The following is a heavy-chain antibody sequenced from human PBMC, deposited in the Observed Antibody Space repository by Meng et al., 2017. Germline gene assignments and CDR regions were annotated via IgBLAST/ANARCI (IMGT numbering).Heavy chain of an antibody. CDR2: VNAGNGNT. J-gene: IGHJ4*02. CDR1: GSTLTSYA. D-gene: IGHD5-12*01. V-gene: IGHV1-3*01. CDR3: ARSIVATMVFDY. Sequence: QSQRVESRSGVEYQWPLVMVICKASGSTLTSYAMHCVRQAHGQRLEWMGWVNAGNGNTKYSQKFQGRVPITRDTSASTAYMELSNLRSDDTAVYYCARSIVATMVFDYWGQGTLVTVSS.